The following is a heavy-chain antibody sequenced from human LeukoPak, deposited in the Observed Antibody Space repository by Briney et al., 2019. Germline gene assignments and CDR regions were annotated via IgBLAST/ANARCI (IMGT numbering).Heavy chain of an antibody. V-gene: IGHV1-18*01. Sequence: ASVKVSCKASGYIFTSYGFSWVRQAPGQGLEWMGWISAYNGNTNYAQMFQGRVTMTTDTSTGTAYMELRSLRSDDTAVYYCARDRDLIAARLGYFDYWGQGTLVTVSS. D-gene: IGHD6-6*01. CDR1: GYIFTSYG. J-gene: IGHJ4*02. CDR2: ISAYNGNT. CDR3: ARDRDLIAARLGYFDY.